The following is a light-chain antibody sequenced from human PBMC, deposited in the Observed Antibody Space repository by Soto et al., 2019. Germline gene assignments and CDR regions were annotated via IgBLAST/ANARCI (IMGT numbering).Light chain of an antibody. CDR3: QSSDSSLNV. CDR2: GNS. V-gene: IGLV1-40*01. CDR1: SPNIGAGYD. Sequence: QSALTQPPSVSGAPGQRVTISCTGSSPNIGAGYDVHWYQQLPGTAPKLLIYGNSNRPSGVPDRFSGSKSGTSASLAITGLQAEDEADYYCQSSDSSLNVFGTGTKVTVL. J-gene: IGLJ1*01.